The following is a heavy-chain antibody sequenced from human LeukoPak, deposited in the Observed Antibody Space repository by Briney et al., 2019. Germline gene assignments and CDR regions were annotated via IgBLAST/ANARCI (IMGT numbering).Heavy chain of an antibody. J-gene: IGHJ4*02. CDR2: ISGTSSDT. CDR3: TRTTRFPDN. V-gene: IGHV3-11*06. Sequence: GGSLRLSCAASGFTFSDYYMSWFRQAPGKGLECISYISGTSSDTNYADSVRGRYIISRDNVKNSLYLEMNSLRAEDTAVYYCTRTTRFPDNWGQGTLVTVSS. D-gene: IGHD1-1*01. CDR1: GFTFSDYY.